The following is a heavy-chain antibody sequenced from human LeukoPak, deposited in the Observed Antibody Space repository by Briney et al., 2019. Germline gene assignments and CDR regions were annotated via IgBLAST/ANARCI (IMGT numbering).Heavy chain of an antibody. CDR3: ARVLGIVVVTYYYYGMDV. Sequence: ASVKVSCKAPGYTFTSYGISWVRQAPGQGLEWMGWISAYNGNTNYAQKLQGRVTMTTDTSTSTAYMELRSLRSDDTAVYYCARVLGIVVVTYYYYGMDVWGQGTTVTVSS. D-gene: IGHD3-22*01. CDR2: ISAYNGNT. CDR1: GYTFTSYG. J-gene: IGHJ6*02. V-gene: IGHV1-18*01.